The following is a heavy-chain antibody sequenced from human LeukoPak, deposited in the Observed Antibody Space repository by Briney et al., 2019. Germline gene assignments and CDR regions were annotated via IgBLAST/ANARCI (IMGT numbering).Heavy chain of an antibody. J-gene: IGHJ4*02. V-gene: IGHV3-23*01. CDR2: ISGSGGTT. CDR3: AKDGQVNQPDRLFTD. D-gene: IGHD1-14*01. CDR1: GFTFSSYA. Sequence: QPGGSLRLSCAASGFTFSSYAMSWVRQAPGKGLEWVSVISGSGGTTHYADSVEGRFTISRDNSKNTLYLQMNSLRGEDTAVYYCAKDGQVNQPDRLFTDWGQGTLVVVSS.